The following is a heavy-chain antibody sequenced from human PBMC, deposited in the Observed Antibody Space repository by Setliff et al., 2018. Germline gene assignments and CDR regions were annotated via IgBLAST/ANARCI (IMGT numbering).Heavy chain of an antibody. D-gene: IGHD3-10*01. CDR3: ARVPHIWFGELVTFDDAFDI. CDR2: INHSGST. CDR1: GGSFTDHF. V-gene: IGHV4-34*01. J-gene: IGHJ3*02. Sequence: SETLSLTCAVYGGSFTDHFWSWIRQPPGKGLEWIGEINHSGSTNYIPSLKSRVSISVDASKNQFSLKLTSVTAADTAVYFCARVPHIWFGELVTFDDAFDIWGQGTMGTVSS.